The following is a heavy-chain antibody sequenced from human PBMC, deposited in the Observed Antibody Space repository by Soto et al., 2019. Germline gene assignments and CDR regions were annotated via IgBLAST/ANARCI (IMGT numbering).Heavy chain of an antibody. V-gene: IGHV1-18*04. CDR3: ARDGERDTGLNFYYYLHGMDA. CDR1: GYTFTTYG. Sequence: ASVKVSCKASGYTFTTYGISWVRQAPGQGLEWMGWISPYNGTTKYAEKFQGAMTMTTDTATSTAYMDLRSLRSDDTAVYYCARDGERDTGLNFYYYLHGMDAWGQGTRVTVSS. D-gene: IGHD1-1*01. J-gene: IGHJ6*02. CDR2: ISPYNGTT.